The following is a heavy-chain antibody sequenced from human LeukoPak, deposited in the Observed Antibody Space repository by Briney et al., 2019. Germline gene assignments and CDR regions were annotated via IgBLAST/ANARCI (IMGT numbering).Heavy chain of an antibody. CDR3: ARDSTRFLEWLFFFDY. V-gene: IGHV3-7*01. Sequence: PGGSLRLSCAASGFTFSSYAMHWVRQAPGKGLEWVANIKQDGSEKYYVDSVKGRFTISRDNAKNSLYLQMNSLRAEDTAVYYCARDSTRFLEWLFFFDYWGQGTLVTVSS. CDR1: GFTFSSYA. CDR2: IKQDGSEK. D-gene: IGHD3-3*01. J-gene: IGHJ4*02.